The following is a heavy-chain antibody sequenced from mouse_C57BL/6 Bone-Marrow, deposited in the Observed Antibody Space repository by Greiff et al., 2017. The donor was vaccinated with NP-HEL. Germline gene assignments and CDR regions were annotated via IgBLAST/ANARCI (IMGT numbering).Heavy chain of an antibody. J-gene: IGHJ3*01. V-gene: IGHV5-4*01. CDR3: ARGRYDEFCAY. CDR1: GFTFSSYA. D-gene: IGHD2-12*01. CDR2: ISDGGSSN. Sequence: EVHLVESGGGLVKPGGSLKLSCAASGFTFSSYAMSWVRQTPEKRLEWVATISDGGSSNYYPDTVKGRFTISRDNAKNNLYLKMSHLKSEDTAMYYCARGRYDEFCAYWGQGTLVTVSA.